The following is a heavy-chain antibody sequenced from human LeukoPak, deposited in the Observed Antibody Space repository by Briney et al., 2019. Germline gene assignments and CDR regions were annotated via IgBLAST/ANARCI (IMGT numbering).Heavy chain of an antibody. J-gene: IGHJ4*02. CDR2: MNPNSGNT. CDR1: GYTFTTYD. D-gene: IGHD4-23*01. Sequence: ASVKVSCKASGYTFTTYDINWVRQATGQGLEWMGWMNPNSGNTSYAQKFQGRVTMTRDTSTSTVYMELSSLRSEDTAVYYCARGSGKRTLGNYYFDYWGQGTLVTVSS. CDR3: ARGSGKRTLGNYYFDY. V-gene: IGHV1-8*02.